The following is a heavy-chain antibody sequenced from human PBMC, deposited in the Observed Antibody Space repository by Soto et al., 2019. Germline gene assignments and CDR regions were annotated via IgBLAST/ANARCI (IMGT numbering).Heavy chain of an antibody. J-gene: IGHJ6*03. V-gene: IGHV3-7*01. CDR3: ARDSAYCRSTSCYLSYYYDMDV. D-gene: IGHD2-2*01. CDR2: IKQDGSEK. Sequence: EVQVVESGGGLVQPGGSLRLSCAASGFTFSNHWMTWVRQAPGKGLEWVANIKQDGSEKYYVDSVKGRFTLSRDNAKNSRYLQMNSLRAEDTAVYYWARDSAYCRSTSCYLSYYYDMDVWGKGNTVTVSS. CDR1: GFTFSNHW.